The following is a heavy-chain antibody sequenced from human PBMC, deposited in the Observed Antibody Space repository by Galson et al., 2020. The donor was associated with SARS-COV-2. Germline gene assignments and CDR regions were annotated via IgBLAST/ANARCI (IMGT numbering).Heavy chain of an antibody. Sequence: ESGPTLVKPTQTLTLTCTFSGFSLTTSGMCVSWIRQPPGKALEWLARIDWDDVKYFSTFLKTRLTISKDTSKNQVVLTVTNMNPVDTATYYCARNHHLQGYRGYDFDYCGQGTLVTVSS. V-gene: IGHV2-70*11. CDR2: IDWDDVK. CDR1: GFSLTTSGMC. CDR3: ARNHHLQGYRGYDFDY. J-gene: IGHJ4*02. D-gene: IGHD5-12*01.